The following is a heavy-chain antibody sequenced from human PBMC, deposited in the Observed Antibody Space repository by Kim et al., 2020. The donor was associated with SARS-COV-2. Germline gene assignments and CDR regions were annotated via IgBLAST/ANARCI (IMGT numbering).Heavy chain of an antibody. D-gene: IGHD6-13*01. Sequence: TYQKPSLKSRVTVSADMSKRQVSLQLASVTGADTAVYYCARGFEQLAPDYWGQGILVTVSS. CDR3: ARGFEQLAPDY. CDR2: T. J-gene: IGHJ4*02. V-gene: IGHV4-31*02.